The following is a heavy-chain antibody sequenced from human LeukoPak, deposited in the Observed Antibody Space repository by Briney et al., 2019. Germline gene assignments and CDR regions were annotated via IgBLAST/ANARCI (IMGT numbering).Heavy chain of an antibody. V-gene: IGHV1-2*02. D-gene: IGHD2-21*02. CDR1: GNNFSRY. J-gene: IGHJ4*02. CDR2: IDPHSGGT. Sequence: ASVKVSCNTSGNNFSRYIHWMRQAPGQGLEWMGWIDPHSGGTNSAQKFQGRVTMTRDTSISAVYMELTSLRSDDTAVYYCAVSIQAPAIPAFDYRGQGTLVTVSS. CDR3: AVSIQAPAIPAFDY.